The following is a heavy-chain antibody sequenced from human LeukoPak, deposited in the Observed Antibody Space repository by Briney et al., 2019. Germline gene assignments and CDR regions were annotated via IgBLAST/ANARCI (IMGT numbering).Heavy chain of an antibody. J-gene: IGHJ5*02. CDR1: GGSLSGYF. CDR2: INHSGST. D-gene: IGHD6-13*01. Sequence: PSETLSLTCAVYGGSLSGYFWSWIRQPPGKGLEWIGEINHSGSTNYNPSLKSRVTLSVDTSTNQFSLKPSSVTAADTAVYYWAREGSWYYNWFDPWGQGTLVTVSS. CDR3: AREGSWYYNWFDP. V-gene: IGHV4-34*01.